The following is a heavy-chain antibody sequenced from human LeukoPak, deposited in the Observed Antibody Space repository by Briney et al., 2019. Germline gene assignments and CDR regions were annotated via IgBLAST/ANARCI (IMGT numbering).Heavy chain of an antibody. CDR1: GFYFSSYS. V-gene: IGHV3-21*01. J-gene: IGHJ6*03. CDR3: ARVEATTGRNYHYYYMDV. D-gene: IGHD1-1*01. Sequence: GGSLRLSCAASGFYFSSYSMIWVRHAPGKGLEWVSSINTGSTYMYYADSVKGRITISRDNAKNSLHLQMYSLRAEDTAVYFCARVEATTGRNYHYYYMDVWGKGTTVTVSS. CDR2: INTGSTYM.